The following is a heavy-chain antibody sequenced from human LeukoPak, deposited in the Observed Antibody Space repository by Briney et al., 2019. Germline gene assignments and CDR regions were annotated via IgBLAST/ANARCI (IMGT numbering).Heavy chain of an antibody. CDR2: ISGSASGVTT. CDR3: AKNDFGSGWVGDY. CDR1: GFSFSTYA. J-gene: IGHJ4*02. Sequence: GGSLRLSCAASGFSFSTYAMSWVRQAPGKGLEWVSAISGSASGVTTYYADSVKGRFTISRDNSKNTLYLQMNNLRAEDTAVYYCAKNDFGSGWVGDYWGQGTLVAVSS. V-gene: IGHV3-23*01. D-gene: IGHD6-19*01.